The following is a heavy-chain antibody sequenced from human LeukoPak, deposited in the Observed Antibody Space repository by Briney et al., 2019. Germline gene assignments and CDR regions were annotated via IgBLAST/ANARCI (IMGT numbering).Heavy chain of an antibody. V-gene: IGHV1-8*01. CDR2: MNPNSGNT. J-gene: IGHJ4*02. Sequence: GASVKVSCKASGYTFTSYDINWVRQAPGQGLEWMGWMNPNSGNTDYAQKFQGRVTMTRNTSISTAYMELSSLRSEDTAVYYCASGGSSSEVSYWGQGTLVTVSS. CDR1: GYTFTSYD. CDR3: ASGGSSSEVSY. D-gene: IGHD6-6*01.